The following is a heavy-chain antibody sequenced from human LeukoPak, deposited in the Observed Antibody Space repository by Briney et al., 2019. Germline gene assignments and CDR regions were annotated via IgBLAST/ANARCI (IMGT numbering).Heavy chain of an antibody. V-gene: IGHV3-11*01. CDR1: GFTLSDYY. CDR2: ISSSGSTI. CDR3: ARVLTFGELSLAP. J-gene: IGHJ5*02. Sequence: PGGSLRLSCAASGFTLSDYYMSWIRQAPGKGLEWISYISSSGSTIFYADSVKGRFTTSRDNAKNSLYLQMNSLRAEDTAVYYCARVLTFGELSLAPWGQGTLVTVSS. D-gene: IGHD3-10*01.